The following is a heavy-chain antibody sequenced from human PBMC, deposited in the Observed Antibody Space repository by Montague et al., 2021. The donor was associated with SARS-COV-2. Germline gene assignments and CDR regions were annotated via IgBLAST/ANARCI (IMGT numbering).Heavy chain of an antibody. V-gene: IGHV4-61*02. CDR2: IHTSGST. CDR1: GGSTSYGSYF. J-gene: IGHJ4*02. CDR3: ASSHCGGDCY. D-gene: IGHD2-21*02. Sequence: TLSLTCTVSGGSTSYGSYFWTWIRQPAGKELEWIGRIHTSGSTNYNPSLKSRVAISIDTSKDQFSLELSSVTAADTAVYYCASSHCGGDCYSGQGTLVTVSS.